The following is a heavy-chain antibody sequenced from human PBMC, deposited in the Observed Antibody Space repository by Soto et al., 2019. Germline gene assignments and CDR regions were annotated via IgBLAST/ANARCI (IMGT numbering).Heavy chain of an antibody. Sequence: QVQLHESGPGLVKPSETLSLTCSVSGVSVSSPSFYWAWVRQPPGRELEWIGSLYYIGGAHDSPSLKGRMTLSADSTRNQLCLRLASVTAADTAMYYCARDGFCTSTTCRVGNWFDPWGQGTLVTVSS. J-gene: IGHJ5*02. D-gene: IGHD2-2*01. CDR3: ARDGFCTSTTCRVGNWFDP. CDR1: GVSVSSPSFY. CDR2: LYYIGGA. V-gene: IGHV4-39*02.